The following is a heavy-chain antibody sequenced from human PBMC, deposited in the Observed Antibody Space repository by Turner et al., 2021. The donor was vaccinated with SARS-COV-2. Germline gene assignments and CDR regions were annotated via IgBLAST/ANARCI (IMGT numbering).Heavy chain of an antibody. CDR1: GLPFSSYA. CDR3: ATIQHTSGGRRGFRYYAMDV. Sequence: QGLLEQPGAEVRKPGSSVKVSCRASGLPFSSYAVSWVRQAPGQGRGWLGGTIPILDSANYAQRFQSRVTITADASTKTYYLEWSSLTSEDTAKYFCATIQHTSGGRRGFRYYAMDVWGPGTMVIVSS. V-gene: IGHV1-69*01. J-gene: IGHJ6*02. CDR2: TIPILDSA. D-gene: IGHD2-15*01.